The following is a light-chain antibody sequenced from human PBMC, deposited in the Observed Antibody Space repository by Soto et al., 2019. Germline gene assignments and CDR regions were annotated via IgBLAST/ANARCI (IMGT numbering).Light chain of an antibody. CDR2: GST. CDR3: QSHDSSLSAVV. V-gene: IGLV1-40*01. CDR1: SSNIGAGYD. J-gene: IGLJ2*01. Sequence: QSVLTQPPSVSGAPGQRVTISCTGSSSNIGAGYDVHWYQQFPGTAPKLLLYGSTNRPSGVPDRFSGSKSGTSASLAIAGLQTEDEADYYCQSHDSSLSAVVFGGGTKVTVL.